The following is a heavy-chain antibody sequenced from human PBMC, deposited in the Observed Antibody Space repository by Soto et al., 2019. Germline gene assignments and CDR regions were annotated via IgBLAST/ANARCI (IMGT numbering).Heavy chain of an antibody. CDR1: GFTFSSYA. Sequence: QVQLVESGGGVVQPGRSLRLSCAASGFTFSSYAMHWVRQAPGKGLEWVAVISYDGSNKYYADSVKGRFTISRDNSKNTLYLQMNSLRAEDTAVYYCARDYYYDSSGYGSSAFDIWGQGTMVTVSS. CDR3: ARDYYYDSSGYGSSAFDI. D-gene: IGHD3-22*01. J-gene: IGHJ3*02. CDR2: ISYDGSNK. V-gene: IGHV3-30-3*01.